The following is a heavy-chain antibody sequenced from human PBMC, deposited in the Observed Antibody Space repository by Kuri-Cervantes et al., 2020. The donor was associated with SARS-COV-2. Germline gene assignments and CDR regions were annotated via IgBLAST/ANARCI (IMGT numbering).Heavy chain of an antibody. CDR3: ARAYLWSGYYTDYYMDV. Sequence: ASVKVSCKASGYTFTGYYMHWVRQAPGQGLEWMGWINPNSGGTNYAQKFQGRVTMTRDTSISTAYMELSRLRSDDTAVYYCARAYLWSGYYTDYYMDVWGKGTTVTVS. D-gene: IGHD3-3*01. J-gene: IGHJ6*03. CDR2: INPNSGGT. CDR1: GYTFTGYY. V-gene: IGHV1-2*02.